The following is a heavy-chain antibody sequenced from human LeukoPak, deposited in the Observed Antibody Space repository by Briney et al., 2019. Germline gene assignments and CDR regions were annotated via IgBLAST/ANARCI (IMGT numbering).Heavy chain of an antibody. CDR3: ARFEKQQTLGFYYYYGMDV. Sequence: ASVKVSCKASGYTFTSYGISWVRQAPGQGLEWMGWISSYNGNTNYAQKLQGRVTMTTDTSTSTAYMEMRSLRSDDTAVYYCARFEKQQTLGFYYYYGMDVWGKGTTVTVSS. CDR2: ISSYNGNT. V-gene: IGHV1-18*04. J-gene: IGHJ6*04. CDR1: GYTFTSYG. D-gene: IGHD6-13*01.